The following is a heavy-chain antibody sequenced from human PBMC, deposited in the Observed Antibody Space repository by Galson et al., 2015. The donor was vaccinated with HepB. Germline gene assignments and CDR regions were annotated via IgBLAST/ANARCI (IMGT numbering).Heavy chain of an antibody. V-gene: IGHV3-23*01. D-gene: IGHD2-2*01. CDR1: GFTFSSYG. CDR2: ISGSGGST. CDR3: AKVDGEFQLPLRFYYAMDV. Sequence: SLRLSCAASGFTFSSYGMSWVRQAPGKGLEWVSTISGSGGSTYYTDSVKGRFTISRDNSKNTVYLQMNSLRADDTAVYYCAKVDGEFQLPLRFYYAMDVWGQGTTVTVSS. J-gene: IGHJ6*02.